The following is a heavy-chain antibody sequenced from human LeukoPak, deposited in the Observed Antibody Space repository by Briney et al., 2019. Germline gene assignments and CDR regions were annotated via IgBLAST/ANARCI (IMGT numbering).Heavy chain of an antibody. J-gene: IGHJ4*02. Sequence: PGGSLRLSCAASAFTFSNFAMNWVRQAPGKGLEWVSSISSGTSYIYYADSVRGRFTISRDNAKNSLYLQMNSLRAEDTAVYYCASGARPIEYWGQGTLVTVSS. D-gene: IGHD6-6*01. V-gene: IGHV3-21*01. CDR1: AFTFSNFA. CDR3: ASGARPIEY. CDR2: ISSGTSYI.